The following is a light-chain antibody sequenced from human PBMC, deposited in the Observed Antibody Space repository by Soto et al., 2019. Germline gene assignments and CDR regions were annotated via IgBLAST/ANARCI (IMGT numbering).Light chain of an antibody. CDR1: QSISRR. J-gene: IGKJ1*01. CDR3: QQLNSYPPT. V-gene: IGKV1-5*01. Sequence: DSQMTQSPSTLSASVGDRVTITCRASQSISRRLAWYQQKPRKAPKLLIYAASTLQSGVPSRFSGSRSATDFALTINSLQPEDFATYYCQQLNSYPPTFGQGTKVDIK. CDR2: AAS.